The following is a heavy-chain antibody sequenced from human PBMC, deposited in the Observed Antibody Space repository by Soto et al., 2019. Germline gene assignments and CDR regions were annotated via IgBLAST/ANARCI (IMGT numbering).Heavy chain of an antibody. CDR1: GGTFSSYA. V-gene: IGHV1-69*01. CDR2: IIPLFGTA. CDR3: ASRVGSSGYYYGVDAFDI. Sequence: QVQLVQSGAEVKKPGSSVKVSCKASGGTFSSYAISWVRQAPGQGLEWMGGIIPLFGTANYAQKFQGRVTITADESTSTAYMELSSLRSEDTAVYYCASRVGSSGYYYGVDAFDIWGRGTMVTVSS. D-gene: IGHD3-22*01. J-gene: IGHJ3*02.